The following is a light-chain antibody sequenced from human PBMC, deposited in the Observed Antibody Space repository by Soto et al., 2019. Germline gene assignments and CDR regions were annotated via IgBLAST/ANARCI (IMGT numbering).Light chain of an antibody. CDR2: DAS. V-gene: IGKV3-11*01. Sequence: EIVLTQSPATLSLSPGERATLSCRASQSVSTFLAWYQQKPGQAPRLLIYDASNRATSIPARFSGSGSGTDFTLTRSSLEPEDFAVYYCQQSSNWPPFTFGQGTKLKIK. CDR1: QSVSTF. J-gene: IGKJ2*01. CDR3: QQSSNWPPFT.